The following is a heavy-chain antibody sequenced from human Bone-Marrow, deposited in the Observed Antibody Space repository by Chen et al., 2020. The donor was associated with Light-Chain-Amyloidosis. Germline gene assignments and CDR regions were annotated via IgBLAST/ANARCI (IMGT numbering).Heavy chain of an antibody. Sequence: QVQLVQSGAEVKKPGASVKVSCQASGHTFSDYYMHWVRQAPGQGLEWMGWINPKSGGTNYAQKFQGRVTMTRDASITTAYMELSRLRSDDTAVYYCARDPPGGRSPLDYWSQGTLVTVSS. D-gene: IGHD1-26*01. CDR1: GHTFSDYY. V-gene: IGHV1-2*02. J-gene: IGHJ4*02. CDR2: INPKSGGT. CDR3: ARDPPGGRSPLDY.